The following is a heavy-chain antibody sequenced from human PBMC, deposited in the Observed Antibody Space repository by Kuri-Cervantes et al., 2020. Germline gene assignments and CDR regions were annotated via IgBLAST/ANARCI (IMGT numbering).Heavy chain of an antibody. D-gene: IGHD3-22*01. CDR1: GDSVSSNSAA. V-gene: IGHV6-1*01. J-gene: IGHJ3*02. Sequence: SETLSLTCAISGDSVSSNSAAWNWIRQSPSRGLEWLGRTYYRSKWYNDYAVSVKSRITINPDTSKNRFSLQLNSVTPEDTAVYYCARYYYDSSGPRGDAFDIWGQGKMVNVSS. CDR2: TYYRSKWYN. CDR3: ARYYYDSSGPRGDAFDI.